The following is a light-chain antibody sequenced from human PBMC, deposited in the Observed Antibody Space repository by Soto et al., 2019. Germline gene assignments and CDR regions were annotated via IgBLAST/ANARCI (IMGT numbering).Light chain of an antibody. Sequence: QSVLTQPASVSGSPGQSITISCTGTSSDVGAYNYVSWYQQHPDKAPRVMIYEVSNRPSGVSSRFSGSKSGNTASLTISGLQTEDEADYYCTSYTRSSTWVFGGGTQLTVL. V-gene: IGLV2-14*03. J-gene: IGLJ3*02. CDR3: TSYTRSSTWV. CDR2: EVS. CDR1: SSDVGAYNY.